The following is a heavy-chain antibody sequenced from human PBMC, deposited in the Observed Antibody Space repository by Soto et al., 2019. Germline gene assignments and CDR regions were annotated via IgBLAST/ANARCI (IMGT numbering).Heavy chain of an antibody. V-gene: IGHV3-23*01. CDR1: GFTFSSYD. Sequence: GGSLRLSCAASGFTFSSYDMNWVRQAPGKGLEWVSAIGVYANTYYADSVKGRFTISRDDSRNTVHLQLNSLRVDDTAVYYCAKESTVGSPGDYFDSWGQGTLVTVSP. CDR2: IGVYANT. D-gene: IGHD1-26*01. CDR3: AKESTVGSPGDYFDS. J-gene: IGHJ4*02.